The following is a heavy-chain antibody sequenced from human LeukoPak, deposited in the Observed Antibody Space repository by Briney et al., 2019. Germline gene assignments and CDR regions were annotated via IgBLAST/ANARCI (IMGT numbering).Heavy chain of an antibody. D-gene: IGHD1-20*01. V-gene: IGHV3-30*18. CDR3: AKDASVLTGTSRGAFDI. J-gene: IGHJ3*02. Sequence: GGSLRLSCAASGFTFSSYGMHWVRQAPGKGLEWVAVISYDGSNKYYADSVKGRFTISRDNSKNTLYLQMNSLRAEDTAVYYCAKDASVLTGTSRGAFDIWGQGTMVTVSS. CDR1: GFTFSSYG. CDR2: ISYDGSNK.